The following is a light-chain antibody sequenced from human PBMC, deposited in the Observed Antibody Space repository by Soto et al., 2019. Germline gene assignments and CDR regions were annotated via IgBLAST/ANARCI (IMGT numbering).Light chain of an antibody. V-gene: IGLV2-14*01. CDR1: SSDIGGYNY. CDR3: CSYAGSYTFRV. Sequence: QSALTQPASVSGSPGQAITISCTGTSSDIGGYNYVSWYQKHPGKAPKLVIYEVSNRPSGVSNRFSASKSGNTASLTISGLQAEDEADYYCCSYAGSYTFRVFGGGTKLTVL. CDR2: EVS. J-gene: IGLJ3*02.